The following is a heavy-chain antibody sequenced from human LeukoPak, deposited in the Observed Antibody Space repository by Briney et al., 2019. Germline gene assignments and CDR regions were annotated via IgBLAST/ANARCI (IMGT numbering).Heavy chain of an antibody. CDR3: ARGARRGGSYYFEY. CDR2: IYASGTT. V-gene: IGHV4-61*02. D-gene: IGHD1-26*01. CDR1: GGSINNGSYY. J-gene: IGHJ4*02. Sequence: SQTLSLTCTVSGGSINNGSYYWSWIRQPAGKGLEWIGRIYASGTTNFNPSLKSRVTISIDTSKNQFSLKLSSVTAADTAVYYCARGARRGGSYYFEYWGQGTLVTVSS.